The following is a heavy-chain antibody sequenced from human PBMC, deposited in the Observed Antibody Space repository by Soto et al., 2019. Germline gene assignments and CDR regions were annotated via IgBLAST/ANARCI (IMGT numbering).Heavy chain of an antibody. CDR2: IYYSGST. J-gene: IGHJ4*02. CDR3: AAASGYPGNFDY. CDR1: GGSISSYY. D-gene: IGHD5-12*01. V-gene: IGHV4-59*01. Sequence: QVQLQESGPGLVKPSETLSLTCTVSGGSISSYYWSWIRQPPGKGLEWIGYIYYSGSTNYNPSLKSRVTISVDTSKNQFSLKLSSVTAADTAVYYCAAASGYPGNFDYWGQGTLVTVSS.